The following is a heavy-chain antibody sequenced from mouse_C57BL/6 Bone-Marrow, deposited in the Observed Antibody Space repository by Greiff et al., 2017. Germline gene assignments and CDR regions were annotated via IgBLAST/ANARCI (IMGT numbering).Heavy chain of an antibody. CDR1: GYTFTSYW. Sequence: QVQLQQPGAELVKPGASVKLSCKASGYTFTSYWMHWVKQRPGQGLEWIGMIHPNSGSTNYNGKFKGKATLTADKSSSTAYMQLSSLTSEDSAVYFCARGNWAAWFAYWGQGTLVTVSA. D-gene: IGHD4-1*01. V-gene: IGHV1-64*01. CDR3: ARGNWAAWFAY. J-gene: IGHJ3*01. CDR2: IHPNSGST.